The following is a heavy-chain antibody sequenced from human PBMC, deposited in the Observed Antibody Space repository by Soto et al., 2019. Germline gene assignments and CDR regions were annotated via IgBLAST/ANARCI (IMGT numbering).Heavy chain of an antibody. V-gene: IGHV1-69*13. Sequence: GASVKFSCKASGGTFSSYAISWVRQAPGQGLEWMGGIIPIFGTANYAQKFQGRVTITADESTSTAYMELSSLRSEDTAVYYCARARIGITMIVVAPNDYWGQGTLVTVSS. J-gene: IGHJ4*02. CDR2: IIPIFGTA. CDR3: ARARIGITMIVVAPNDY. D-gene: IGHD3-22*01. CDR1: GGTFSSYA.